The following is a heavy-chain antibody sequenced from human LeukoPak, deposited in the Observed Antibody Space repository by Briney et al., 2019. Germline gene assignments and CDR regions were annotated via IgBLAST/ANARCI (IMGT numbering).Heavy chain of an antibody. Sequence: ASVKVSCKASGYTFTSYGISWVRQAPGQGLEWMGWISAYNGNTNYAQKLQGRVTMTTDTSTSTAYMELRSLRSDDTAVYYCAREEGRDGYNYYHYYYMDVWGKGTTVTVSS. D-gene: IGHD5-24*01. V-gene: IGHV1-18*01. CDR1: GYTFTSYG. CDR3: AREEGRDGYNYYHYYYMDV. CDR2: ISAYNGNT. J-gene: IGHJ6*03.